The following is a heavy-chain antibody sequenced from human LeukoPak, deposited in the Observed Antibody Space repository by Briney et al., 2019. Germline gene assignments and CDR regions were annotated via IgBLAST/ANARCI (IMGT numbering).Heavy chain of an antibody. D-gene: IGHD3-3*01. CDR2: IYHNGRT. V-gene: IGHV4-59*01. CDR1: GASFSNDY. Sequence: SETLSLTCTVSGASFSNDYWSWVRQAPGKGLEWIGYIYHNGRTNYSPSLKSRITMSIDTSQNQFSLKLTSVTAADMAVYYCARASEGIGYFDTWGRGSLVTVSS. CDR3: ARASEGIGYFDT. J-gene: IGHJ4*02.